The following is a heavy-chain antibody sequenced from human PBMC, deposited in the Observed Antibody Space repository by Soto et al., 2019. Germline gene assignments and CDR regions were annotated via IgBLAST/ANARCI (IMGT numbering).Heavy chain of an antibody. V-gene: IGHV3-53*01. D-gene: IGHD6-19*01. CDR1: GFTVSSNY. CDR2: IYSGGST. J-gene: IGHJ3*02. CDR3: ARDPTEFIAVAGHYDAFDI. Sequence: GGSLRLSCAASGFTVSSNYMSWVRQAPGKGLEWVSVIYSGGSTYYADSVKGRFTISRDNSKNSLYLQMNSLRAEDTAVYYCARDPTEFIAVAGHYDAFDIWGQGTMVTVSS.